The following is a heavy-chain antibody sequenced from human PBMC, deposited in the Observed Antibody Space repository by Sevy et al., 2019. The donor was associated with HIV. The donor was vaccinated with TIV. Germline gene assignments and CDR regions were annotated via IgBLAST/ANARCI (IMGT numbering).Heavy chain of an antibody. Sequence: SETLSLTCTVSGGSISSYYWIWIRQPPGKGLEWIGYLDYSGSTNYNPSLKGRVSISVATSKNPISLKMTSVTAADTAVYYCARAGGSTDWGMDVWGQGTTVTVSS. CDR1: GGSISSYY. J-gene: IGHJ6*02. CDR2: LDYSGST. CDR3: ARAGGSTDWGMDV. V-gene: IGHV4-59*13. D-gene: IGHD2-2*01.